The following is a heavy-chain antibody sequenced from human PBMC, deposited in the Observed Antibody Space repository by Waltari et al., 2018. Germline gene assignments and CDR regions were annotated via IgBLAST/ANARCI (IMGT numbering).Heavy chain of an antibody. J-gene: IGHJ6*02. CDR2: IKHSGST. V-gene: IGHV4-34*01. CDR3: ARGGEQWLVTSYYYYGMDV. CDR1: GGSFSGYY. Sequence: QVQLQQWGAGLLKPSETLSLTCAVYGGSFSGYYWSWIRQPPGKGLEWIGEIKHSGSTNYNPSLKSRVTISVDTSKNQFSLKLSSVTAADTAVYYCARGGEQWLVTSYYYYGMDVWGQGTTVTVSS. D-gene: IGHD6-19*01.